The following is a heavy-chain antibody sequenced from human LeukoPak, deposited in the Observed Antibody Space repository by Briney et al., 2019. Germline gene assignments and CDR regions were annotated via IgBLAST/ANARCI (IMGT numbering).Heavy chain of an antibody. V-gene: IGHV4-34*01. J-gene: IGHJ4*02. Sequence: PSETLSLTCAVYGGSFSNYYWNWIRQPPGKGLEWIGEINHSGSTNYNPSLKSRVTISVDTSKNQFSLKLSSVTAADTAVYYCARVAAPAGSYYFDYWGQGTLVTVSS. D-gene: IGHD6-13*01. CDR1: GGSFSNYY. CDR3: ARVAAPAGSYYFDY. CDR2: INHSGST.